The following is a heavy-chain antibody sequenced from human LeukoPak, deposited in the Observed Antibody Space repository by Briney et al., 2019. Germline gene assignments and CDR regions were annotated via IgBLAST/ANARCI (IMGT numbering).Heavy chain of an antibody. V-gene: IGHV4-59*08. J-gene: IGHJ5*02. CDR2: IFYSGST. Sequence: KPSETLSLTCTVSGGSISIYYWNWIRQPPGKGLEWIGYIFYSGSTNYNPSLRSRVTISVDTSKNQFSLRLSSVTAADTAVYYCARHTDWFDPWGQGTLVTVSS. CDR1: GGSISIYY. CDR3: ARHTDWFDP.